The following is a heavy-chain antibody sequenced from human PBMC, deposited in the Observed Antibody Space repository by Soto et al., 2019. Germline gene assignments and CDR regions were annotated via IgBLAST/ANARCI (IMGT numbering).Heavy chain of an antibody. J-gene: IGHJ4*02. CDR1: GFTFSSYG. D-gene: IGHD3-16*01. V-gene: IGHV3-23*01. CDR2: IIGSGGST. CDR3: AKVKAGRGESVFDY. Sequence: GGSLRLSCADSGFTFSSYGMSWVRQAPGKGMEWVSAIIGSGGSTYYADSVKGRFTISRDNSKNTLYLQMNSLRAEDTAVYYCAKVKAGRGESVFDYWGQGTLVTVSS.